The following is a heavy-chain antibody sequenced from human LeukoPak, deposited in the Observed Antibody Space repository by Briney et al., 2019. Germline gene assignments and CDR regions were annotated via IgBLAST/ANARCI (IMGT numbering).Heavy chain of an antibody. CDR3: ARTWGSGYLDV. CDR1: GFTVSSSY. J-gene: IGHJ6*02. CDR2: IYSGGST. D-gene: IGHD3-22*01. Sequence: GGSQRLSCAASGFTVSSSYMSWVRQAPGKGLEWVSVIYSGGSTYYADSVKGRFTISRHNSKNTLYLQMNSLRAGDTAVYYCARTWGSGYLDVWGQGTTVTVSS. V-gene: IGHV3-53*04.